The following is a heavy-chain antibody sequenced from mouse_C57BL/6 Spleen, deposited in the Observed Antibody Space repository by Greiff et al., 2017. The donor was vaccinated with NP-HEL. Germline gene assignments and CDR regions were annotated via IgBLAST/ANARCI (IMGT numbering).Heavy chain of an antibody. D-gene: IGHD3-2*02. V-gene: IGHV1-26*01. J-gene: IGHJ3*01. CDR2: INPNNGGT. CDR1: GYTFTDYY. Sequence: EVQLQQSGPELVKPGASVKISCKASGYTFTDYYMNWVKQSHGKSLEWIGDINPNNGGTSYNQKFKGKATLTVDKSSSTAYMERRSLTSEDSAVYYCARENGSGYAWFAYWGQGTLVTVSA. CDR3: ARENGSGYAWFAY.